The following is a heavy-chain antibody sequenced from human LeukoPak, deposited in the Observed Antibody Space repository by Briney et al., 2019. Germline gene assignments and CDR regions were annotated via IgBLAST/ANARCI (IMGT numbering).Heavy chain of an antibody. Sequence: GASVKVSCKASGYTFTSYGISWVRQAPGQGLEWMGWISAYNGNTNYAQKLQGRVTMTTDTSTSTAYMELRSLRSDDTAVYYCARVLGYDILTGYYHWFDPWGQGTLVTVSS. CDR3: ARVLGYDILTGYYHWFDP. D-gene: IGHD3-9*01. CDR2: ISAYNGNT. J-gene: IGHJ5*02. CDR1: GYTFTSYG. V-gene: IGHV1-18*01.